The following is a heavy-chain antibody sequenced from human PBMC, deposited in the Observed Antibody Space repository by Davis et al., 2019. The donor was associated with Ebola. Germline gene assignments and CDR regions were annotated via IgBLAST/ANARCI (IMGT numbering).Heavy chain of an antibody. V-gene: IGHV1-69*13. CDR1: GGSFSSHP. CDR3: ARDFDGGNYYFDY. CDR2: IIPIFDTP. J-gene: IGHJ4*02. D-gene: IGHD3-9*01. Sequence: SVKVSCKTSGGSFSSHPISWVRQAPRQGLEWMGGIIPIFDTPHYAQKFQGRITITADASTSTAYMELSSLRSEDTATYFCARDFDGGNYYFDYWDPGTPVTVSS.